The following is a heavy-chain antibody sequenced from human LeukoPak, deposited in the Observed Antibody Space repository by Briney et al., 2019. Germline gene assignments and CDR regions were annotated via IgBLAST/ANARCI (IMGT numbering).Heavy chain of an antibody. V-gene: IGHV3-74*01. D-gene: IGHD3-3*01. J-gene: IGHJ3*01. CDR1: GFTFSSSW. Sequence: GGSLILSCAASGFTFSSSWMHWVRQVPGKGLVWVSRISSDGITTNYADSVKGRFTISRDNAKNTVYLQMNSLRAEDTAVYYCARMEVAWGQGTIVTVSS. CDR3: ARMEVA. CDR2: ISSDGITT.